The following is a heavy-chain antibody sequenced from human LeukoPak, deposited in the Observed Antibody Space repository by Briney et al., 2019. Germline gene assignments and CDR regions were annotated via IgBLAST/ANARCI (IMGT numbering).Heavy chain of an antibody. V-gene: IGHV1-2*02. CDR2: INPNSGGT. Sequence: GASVKVSCKASGYTFTGYYMHWVRQAPGQGLEWMGWINPNSGGTNYAQKFQGRVTMTRDTSISTAYMELSRLRSDDTAVYYCARDPGVDTAMRGVGYWGQGTLVTVSS. CDR1: GYTFTGYY. D-gene: IGHD5-18*01. J-gene: IGHJ4*02. CDR3: ARDPGVDTAMRGVGY.